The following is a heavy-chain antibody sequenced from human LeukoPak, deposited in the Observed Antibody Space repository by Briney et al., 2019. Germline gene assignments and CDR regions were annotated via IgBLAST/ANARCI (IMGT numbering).Heavy chain of an antibody. CDR2: IYCSGST. J-gene: IGHJ4*02. CDR1: GGSISSGGYY. V-gene: IGHV4-31*03. D-gene: IGHD3-22*01. CDR3: ARQTGYYYDSSGYYYYFDY. Sequence: SQTLSLTCTVSGGSISSGGYYWSWIRQHPGKGLEWIGYIYCSGSTYYNPSLKSRVTISVDTSKNQFSLKLSSVTAADTAVYYCARQTGYYYDSSGYYYYFDYWGQGTLVTVSS.